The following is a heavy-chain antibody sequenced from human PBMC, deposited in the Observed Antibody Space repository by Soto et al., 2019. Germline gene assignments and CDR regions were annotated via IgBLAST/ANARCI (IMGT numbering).Heavy chain of an antibody. Sequence: GGSLRLSCAASGFTFSDHYMDWVRQVPGKGLEWVGRIRKKANSYTTEYAASVKGRFTISREDSKNSMYLQMNSLKTEDTAVYFCAKISTTSYFDFWGQGTLVTVSS. CDR1: GFTFSDHY. D-gene: IGHD4-17*01. CDR3: AKISTTSYFDF. V-gene: IGHV3-72*01. CDR2: IRKKANSYTT. J-gene: IGHJ4*02.